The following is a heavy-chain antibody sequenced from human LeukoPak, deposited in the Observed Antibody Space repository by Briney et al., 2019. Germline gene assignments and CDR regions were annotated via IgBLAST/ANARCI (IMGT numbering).Heavy chain of an antibody. CDR2: INPGNGDT. Sequence: ASVKVSCKGSGYTFTNYAVHWVRQAPGQRLEWLGWINPGNGDTKYSQNFQGRVTVTSDTSAATAYVELNSLASEDTAVYYCARERWHCRVNCYSVYYYALDVWGQGTTVTVSS. V-gene: IGHV1-3*01. J-gene: IGHJ6*02. D-gene: IGHD2-15*01. CDR3: ARERWHCRVNCYSVYYYALDV. CDR1: GYTFTNYA.